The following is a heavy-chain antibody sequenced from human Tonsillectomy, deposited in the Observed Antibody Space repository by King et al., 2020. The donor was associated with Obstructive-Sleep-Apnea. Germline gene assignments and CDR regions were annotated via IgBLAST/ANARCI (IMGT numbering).Heavy chain of an antibody. D-gene: IGHD6-19*01. Sequence: VQLVESGGGLGQSGGSLRLSCAASGFTFSNYNINWVRQAPGKGLEWVSFISSSGTTIYYADSVKGRFTISRDNAKNSLYLQMNSLRAEDTAVYYFARDGLQWLVRGYYFDYWGQGTLVTVSS. J-gene: IGHJ4*02. CDR1: GFTFSNYN. V-gene: IGHV3-48*04. CDR2: ISSSGTTI. CDR3: ARDGLQWLVRGYYFDY.